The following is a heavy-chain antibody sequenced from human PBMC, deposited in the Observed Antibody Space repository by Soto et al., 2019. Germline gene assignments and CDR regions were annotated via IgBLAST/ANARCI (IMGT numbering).Heavy chain of an antibody. CDR2: INHSGST. CDR3: ARGQPEGAFDI. J-gene: IGHJ3*02. V-gene: IGHV4-34*01. Sequence: SETLSLTCAVYGGSFSGYYWSWIRQPPGKGLEWIGEINHSGSTNYNPSLKRRVTISLDTAKNQFSQKLSSVTAADTAVYYCARGQPEGAFDIWGQGTMVTVSS. D-gene: IGHD2-2*01. CDR1: GGSFSGYY.